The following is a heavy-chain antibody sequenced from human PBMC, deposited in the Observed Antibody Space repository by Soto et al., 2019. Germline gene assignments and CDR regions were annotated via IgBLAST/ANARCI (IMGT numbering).Heavy chain of an antibody. CDR2: ISGSGGST. Sequence: EVQLLESGGGLIQPGGSLRLSCAASGFTFSRYAMSWVRQAPGKGLEWISAISGSGGSTYYTDSVKGRFTVSRDNSRNTLYLQMNSLKAADTAVYHCARDQGSIVTKTLDFWGQGTLVSVSS. CDR3: ARDQGSIVTKTLDF. D-gene: IGHD1-26*01. J-gene: IGHJ4*02. CDR1: GFTFSRYA. V-gene: IGHV3-23*01.